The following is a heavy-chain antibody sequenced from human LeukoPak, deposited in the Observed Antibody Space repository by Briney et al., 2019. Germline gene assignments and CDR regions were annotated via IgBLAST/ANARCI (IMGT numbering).Heavy chain of an antibody. J-gene: IGHJ4*02. D-gene: IGHD3-22*01. CDR2: IYTSGST. CDR1: GGSISSGSYY. V-gene: IGHV4-61*02. Sequence: SETLSLTCTVSGGSISSGSYYWSWIRQPAGKGLEWIGRIYTSGSTNYNPSLKSRVTISVDTSKNQFSLKLSSVTAADTAVYYCARGAPVHYYDSSGLNYWGQGTLVTVSS. CDR3: ARGAPVHYYDSSGLNY.